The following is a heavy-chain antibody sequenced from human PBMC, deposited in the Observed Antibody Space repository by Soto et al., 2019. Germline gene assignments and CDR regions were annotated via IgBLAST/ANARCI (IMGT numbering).Heavy chain of an antibody. CDR1: GFTFDDYA. V-gene: IGHV3-9*01. CDR3: AKDIGYALQRPPYYYYYYMDV. CDR2: ISWNSGSI. D-gene: IGHD5-12*01. Sequence: GGSLRLSCAASGFTFDDYAMHWVRQAPGKGLEWVSGISWNSGSIGYADSVKGRCTISRDNAKNFLYMRMNSLRAEDTALYYCAKDIGYALQRPPYYYYYYMDVWGKGTTVTVSS. J-gene: IGHJ6*03.